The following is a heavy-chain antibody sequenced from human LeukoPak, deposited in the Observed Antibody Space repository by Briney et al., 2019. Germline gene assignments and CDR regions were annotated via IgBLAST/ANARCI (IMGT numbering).Heavy chain of an antibody. CDR2: ISWNSGSI. Sequence: PGGSLRLSCAASGFTFDHYAMHWVRQAPGKGLEWVSGISWNSGSIGYADSVRGRFTISRDNAKNSLYLQMNSLRAEDMALYYCAKEYCSGGSCYRSAFDIWGQGTMVTVSS. J-gene: IGHJ3*02. CDR1: GFTFDHYA. V-gene: IGHV3-9*03. D-gene: IGHD2-15*01. CDR3: AKEYCSGGSCYRSAFDI.